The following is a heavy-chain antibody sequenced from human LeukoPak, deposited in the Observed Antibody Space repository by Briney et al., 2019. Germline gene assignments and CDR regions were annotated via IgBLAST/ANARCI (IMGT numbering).Heavy chain of an antibody. CDR3: ARYLLGDLDAFDI. J-gene: IGHJ3*02. Sequence: PGGSLRLSCAASGFTFSSYSMNWVRQAPGKGLEWVSSISSSSSYIYYADSVKGRFTISRDNAKNSLYLQMNSLRAEDTAVYYCARYLLGDLDAFDIWGQGTMVTVSS. CDR2: ISSSSSYI. V-gene: IGHV3-21*01. D-gene: IGHD3-16*01. CDR1: GFTFSSYS.